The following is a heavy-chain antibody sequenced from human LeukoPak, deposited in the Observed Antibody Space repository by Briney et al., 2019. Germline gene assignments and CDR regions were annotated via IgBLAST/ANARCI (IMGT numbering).Heavy chain of an antibody. CDR2: IKQDGSEK. V-gene: IGHV3-7*01. Sequence: GGSLRLSCAASGFTFSSYWLSWVRQAPGKGLEWVANIKQDGSEKYYVDSVKGRFTISRDNAKNSLYLQMDSLRAEDTAVYYCARDGDWSGWANDAFDIWGQGTMVTVSS. D-gene: IGHD3-3*01. J-gene: IGHJ3*02. CDR1: GFTFSSYW. CDR3: ARDGDWSGWANDAFDI.